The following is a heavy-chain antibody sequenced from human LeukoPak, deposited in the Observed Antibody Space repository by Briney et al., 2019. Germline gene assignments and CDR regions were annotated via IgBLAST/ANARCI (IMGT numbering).Heavy chain of an antibody. J-gene: IGHJ4*02. Sequence: GASVKVSCKASGGTFSSYAISWVRQAPGQGLEWMGRIIPILGIANYAQKFQGRVTITADKSTSTAYMELSSLRSEDTAVYYCARDSYYGSGSKPKTLDYWGQGTLVTVSS. V-gene: IGHV1-69*04. D-gene: IGHD3-10*01. CDR3: ARDSYYGSGSKPKTLDY. CDR1: GGTFSSYA. CDR2: IIPILGIA.